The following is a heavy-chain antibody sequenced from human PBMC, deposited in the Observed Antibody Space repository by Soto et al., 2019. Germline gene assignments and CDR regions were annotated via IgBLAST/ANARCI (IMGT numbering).Heavy chain of an antibody. CDR3: ARVPPRGITYFDY. V-gene: IGHV2-5*02. CDR2: IFWDDDK. CDR1: GFSLSTGGVG. J-gene: IGHJ4*02. D-gene: IGHD3-16*01. Sequence: QITLKESGPTLVKPTQTLTLTCTFSGFSLSTGGVGVGWLRQPPGKALEWLALIFWDDDKRYSPSLKSRLTVTKHTSKNQVVLTMTNMDTVDTATYYCARVPPRGITYFDYWGQRTLGTV.